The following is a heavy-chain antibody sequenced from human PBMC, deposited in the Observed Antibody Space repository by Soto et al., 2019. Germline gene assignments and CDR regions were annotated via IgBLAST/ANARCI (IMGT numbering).Heavy chain of an antibody. CDR2: VSQSGST. CDR1: GGSLSGYY. CDR3: ARIPPGPRYFHH. V-gene: IGHV4-34*01. Sequence: PSETLSLTCAVYGGSLSGYYWSWLRQPPGKGLEWIGEVSQSGSTNYHPSLKSRVTISVDTSNNQFSLNLTSVTATDTAVYFCARIPPGPRYFHHWGPGTLVTVSS. J-gene: IGHJ1*01.